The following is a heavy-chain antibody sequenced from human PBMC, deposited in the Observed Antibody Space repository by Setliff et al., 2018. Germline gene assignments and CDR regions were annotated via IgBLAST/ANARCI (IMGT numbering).Heavy chain of an antibody. CDR2: ITNSGGTI. J-gene: IGHJ6*03. CDR3: ASIDWGENFYNTDV. Sequence: PGGSLRLSCAASGFRFSDLYMSWIRQAPGKGLEWVSYITNSGGTIYYADSVKSRFTISRDNAKNTLYLQMNSLRGEDTAVYFCASIDWGENFYNTDVWGKGTTVTVSS. D-gene: IGHD7-27*01. V-gene: IGHV3-11*04. CDR1: GFRFSDLY.